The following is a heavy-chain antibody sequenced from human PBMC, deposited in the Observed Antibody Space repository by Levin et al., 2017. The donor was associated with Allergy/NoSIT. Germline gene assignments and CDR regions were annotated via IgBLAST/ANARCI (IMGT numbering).Heavy chain of an antibody. CDR2: IKSDGSST. Sequence: PGESLKISCAASGFTFSTYWMHWVRQAPGKGLVWVSRIKSDGSSTSYADSVKGRFTISRDNAKNTLYLQMNSLRAEDTAVYYCARDRGEEYSYGTDYWGQGTLVTVSS. CDR3: ARDRGEEYSYGTDY. CDR1: GFTFSTYW. V-gene: IGHV3-74*01. D-gene: IGHD5-18*01. J-gene: IGHJ4*02.